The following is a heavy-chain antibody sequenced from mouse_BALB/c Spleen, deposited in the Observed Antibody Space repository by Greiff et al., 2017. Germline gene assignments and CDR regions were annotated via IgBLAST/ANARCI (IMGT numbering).Heavy chain of an antibody. CDR2: IWAGGST. CDR3: ARDGNYRLYYYAMDY. J-gene: IGHJ4*01. Sequence: QVQLQQSGPGLVAPSQSLSITCTVSGFSLTSYGVHWVRQPPGKGLEWLGVIWAGGSTNYNSALMSRLSISKDNSKSQVFLKMNSLQTDDTAMYYCARDGNYRLYYYAMDYWGQGTSVTVSS. CDR1: GFSLTSYG. V-gene: IGHV2-9*02. D-gene: IGHD2-14*01.